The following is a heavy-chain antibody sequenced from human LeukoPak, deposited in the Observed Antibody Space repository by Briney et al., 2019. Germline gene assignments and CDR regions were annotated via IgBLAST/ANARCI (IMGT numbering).Heavy chain of an antibody. Sequence: GGSLRLSCAASGFTFSSYGMHWVRQAPGKGLEWVSGISGSGGGTYYADSVKGRFTISRDNSKNTLYLQMNSLRAEDTAVHYCAKVSNGYYTAWYGGSFDSWGQGTLVTVSS. J-gene: IGHJ4*02. CDR3: AKVSNGYYTAWYGGSFDS. CDR1: GFTFSSYG. CDR2: ISGSGGGT. D-gene: IGHD6-19*01. V-gene: IGHV3-23*01.